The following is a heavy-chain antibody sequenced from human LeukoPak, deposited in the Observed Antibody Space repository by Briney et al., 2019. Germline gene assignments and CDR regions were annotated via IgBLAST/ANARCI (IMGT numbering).Heavy chain of an antibody. D-gene: IGHD3-10*01. Sequence: GGSLRLSCAASGFTFSSYSMNWVRQAPGKGLEWVSSISSSSSYIYYADSAKGRFTISRDNAKNSLYLQVNSLRAEDTAVYYCARDQKLLWFGESPFDYWGQGTLVTVSS. CDR1: GFTFSSYS. CDR2: ISSSSSYI. J-gene: IGHJ4*02. CDR3: ARDQKLLWFGESPFDY. V-gene: IGHV3-21*01.